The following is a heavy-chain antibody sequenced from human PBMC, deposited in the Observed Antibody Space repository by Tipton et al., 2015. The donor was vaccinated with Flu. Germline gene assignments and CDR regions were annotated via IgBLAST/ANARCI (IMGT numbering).Heavy chain of an antibody. J-gene: IGHJ4*02. CDR3: ARKPQLAAFDY. CDR1: GAPINNFY. D-gene: IGHD6-25*01. CDR2: IYISGNT. Sequence: TLSLTCTVSGAPINNFYWSWIRQSAGKGLEWIGRIYISGNTNYNPSLRSRVTISVDTSKNQISLNLRSVTAADTAVYYCARKPQLAAFDYWGQGALVTVSS. V-gene: IGHV4-4*07.